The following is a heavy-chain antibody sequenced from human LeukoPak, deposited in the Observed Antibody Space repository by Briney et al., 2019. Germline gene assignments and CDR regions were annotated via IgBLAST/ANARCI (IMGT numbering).Heavy chain of an antibody. D-gene: IGHD6-19*01. J-gene: IGHJ6*02. V-gene: IGHV4-4*07. Sequence: SETLSLTCTVSGGSIGSSYWSWNRQPAGKGLEWIGRFFTGGSTYYNPSLESRVTMSVDTSKNQFSLNLSSVTAADTAVYFCARGSGVAVGMDVWGQGTTGIVSS. CDR1: GGSIGSSY. CDR3: ARGSGVAVGMDV. CDR2: FFTGGST.